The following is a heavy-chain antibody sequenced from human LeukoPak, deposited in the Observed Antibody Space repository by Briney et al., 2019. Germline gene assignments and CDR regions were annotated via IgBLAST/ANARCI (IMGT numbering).Heavy chain of an antibody. Sequence: PETLSLTCTVSGGSISSYYWSWIRQPPGKGLEWIGYIYYSGSTNYNPSLKSRVTISVDTSKNQFSLKLSSVTAADTAVYYCARLPDKAWFDPWGQGTLVTVSS. CDR3: ARLPDKAWFDP. CDR2: IYYSGST. D-gene: IGHD5-18*01. V-gene: IGHV4-59*08. J-gene: IGHJ5*02. CDR1: GGSISSYY.